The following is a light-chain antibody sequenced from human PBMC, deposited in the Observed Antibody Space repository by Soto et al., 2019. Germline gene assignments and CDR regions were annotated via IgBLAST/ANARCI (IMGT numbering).Light chain of an antibody. V-gene: IGKV3-20*01. Sequence: EIVLTQSPGTLSLSPGERAALSCRASKSVNRNSLAWYQQKPGQAPRLLIYGASSRATGIPDRFSGSGSGTDFTLTISGLEPEDFAVYYCQQYAGSPGFTFGPGTKVDFK. J-gene: IGKJ3*01. CDR2: GAS. CDR3: QQYAGSPGFT. CDR1: KSVNRNS.